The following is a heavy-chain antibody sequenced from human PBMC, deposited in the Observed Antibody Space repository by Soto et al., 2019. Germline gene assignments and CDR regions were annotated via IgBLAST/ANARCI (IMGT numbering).Heavy chain of an antibody. J-gene: IGHJ4*02. D-gene: IGHD3-22*01. V-gene: IGHV5-51*01. CDR2: IYPGDSDT. Sequence: GESLKISCKGSGYSVTSYWIGWVRQMPGKGLEWMGIIYPGDSDTRYSPSFQGQVTISADKSISTAYLQWSSLKASDTAMYYCARRNYYDSKPFDYWGQGTLVTVSS. CDR1: GYSVTSYW. CDR3: ARRNYYDSKPFDY.